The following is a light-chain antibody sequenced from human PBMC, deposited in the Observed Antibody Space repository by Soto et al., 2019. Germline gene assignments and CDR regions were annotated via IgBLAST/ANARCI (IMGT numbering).Light chain of an antibody. V-gene: IGKV3-20*01. CDR2: GAS. CDR1: QSVSSSY. J-gene: IGKJ5*01. CDR3: QQYGNSPIT. Sequence: EIVLTHSPGTLSLSPWEIATLSCRASQSVSSSYLAWYQQKPGQAPRLLIYGASSRATGIPDRFSGSGSGTDFTLTVSRLEPEDFALYYCQQYGNSPITFGQGTRL.